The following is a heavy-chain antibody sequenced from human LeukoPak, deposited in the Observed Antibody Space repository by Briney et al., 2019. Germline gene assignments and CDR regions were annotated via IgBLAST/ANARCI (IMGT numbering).Heavy chain of an antibody. D-gene: IGHD3-22*01. J-gene: IGHJ4*02. CDR2: IYYSGST. Sequence: SETLSLTCTVSGGSISSSSYYWGWIRQPPGKGLEWIGSIYYSGSTYYNPSLKSRVTTSVDTSKNQFSLKLSSVTAADTAVYYCASIDTHYYDSSGYLDYWGQGTLVTVSS. V-gene: IGHV4-39*07. CDR1: GGSISSSSYY. CDR3: ASIDTHYYDSSGYLDY.